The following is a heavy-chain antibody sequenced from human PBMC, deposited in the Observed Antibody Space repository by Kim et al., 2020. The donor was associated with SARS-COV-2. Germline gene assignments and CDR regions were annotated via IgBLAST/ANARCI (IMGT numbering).Heavy chain of an antibody. D-gene: IGHD1-26*01. V-gene: IGHV3-30*04. J-gene: IGHJ4*02. CDR2: FSSNGINA. CDR1: GFTFSTYA. CDR3: ARDGGKYYTEFDY. Sequence: GGSLRLSCAASGFTFSTYAMHWVRQAPGKGLEWVAVFSSNGINAYYADSMKGRFTISRDNSKNLLYLQMNSLRPDDTAVYYCARDGGKYYTEFDYWGQGT.